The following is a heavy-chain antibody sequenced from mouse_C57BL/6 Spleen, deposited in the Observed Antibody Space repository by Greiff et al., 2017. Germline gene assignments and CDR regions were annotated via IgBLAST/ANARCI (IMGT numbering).Heavy chain of an antibody. Sequence: EVQLQQSGPELVKPGASVKMSCTASGYTFTDYNMHWVKQSHGKRLEWIGYINPYNGGTSYTQKFKGKATLTVDKSSSTAYMELRSLTSEDTAVYYCASTSIDYWGQGTPLTVSS. CDR3: ASTSIDY. CDR1: GYTFTDYN. J-gene: IGHJ2*01. D-gene: IGHD6-1*01. CDR2: INPYNGGT. V-gene: IGHV1-22*01.